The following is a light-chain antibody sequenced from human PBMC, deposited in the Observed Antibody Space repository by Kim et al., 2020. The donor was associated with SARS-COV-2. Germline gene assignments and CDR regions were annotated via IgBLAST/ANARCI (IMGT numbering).Light chain of an antibody. CDR3: AAWDDSLSGWV. CDR2: SNN. J-gene: IGLJ3*02. V-gene: IGLV1-44*01. Sequence: QLVLTQPPSASRTPGQRVTISCSGSSSNIGSNAVNWYQQVPGTAPKVVIYSNNQRPSGVPDRFSGSKSGTSASLAISGLQSEDEADYYCAAWDDSLSGWVFGGGTKLTVL. CDR1: SSNIGSNA.